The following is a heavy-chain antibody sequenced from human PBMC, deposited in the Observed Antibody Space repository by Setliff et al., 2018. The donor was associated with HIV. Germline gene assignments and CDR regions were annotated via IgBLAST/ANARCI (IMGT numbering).Heavy chain of an antibody. V-gene: IGHV1-69*13. Sequence: SVKVSCKASGGTFSNYAISWVRQAPGQGLEWVGGIIPSFGTRNYARKFRDRVTITADESTSTAYMELSSLRFDDTAVYYCARVPILRYASSVDMWGQGTLVTVSS. CDR3: ARVPILRYASSVDM. CDR1: GGTFSNYA. J-gene: IGHJ4*02. CDR2: IIPSFGTR. D-gene: IGHD6-6*01.